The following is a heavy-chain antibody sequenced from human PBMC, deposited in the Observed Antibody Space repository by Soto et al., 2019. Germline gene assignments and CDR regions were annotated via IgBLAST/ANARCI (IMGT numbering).Heavy chain of an antibody. CDR2: MKEDGREK. J-gene: IGHJ4*02. CDR3: SRTNVASAGTEY. CDR1: GFTFSTHW. V-gene: IGHV3-7*05. D-gene: IGHD6-13*01. Sequence: EVQLVESGGGLVQPGGSLTLSCAASGFTFSTHWISWVRQAPGKGLEWVARMKEDGREKYSVDFVKGRFTISRDNAKNSVYLQMNSRRAEDTAMYYCSRTNVASAGTEYSGQGTLVIVSS.